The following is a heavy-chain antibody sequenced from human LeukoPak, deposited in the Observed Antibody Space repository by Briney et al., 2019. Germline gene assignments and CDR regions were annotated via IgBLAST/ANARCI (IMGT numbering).Heavy chain of an antibody. J-gene: IGHJ4*02. CDR1: GYSFSAYY. CDR3: ARWYSGSYGIDY. V-gene: IGHV1-2*02. CDR2: INPKSGVT. Sequence: ASVKVSCKASGYSFSAYYVHWVRQAPGQGLEWMAWINPKSGVTNYVKEFQGRVTMTRDTSISTAHMELSRLRSDDTAVYYCARWYSGSYGIDYWGQGTLVTVSS. D-gene: IGHD1-26*01.